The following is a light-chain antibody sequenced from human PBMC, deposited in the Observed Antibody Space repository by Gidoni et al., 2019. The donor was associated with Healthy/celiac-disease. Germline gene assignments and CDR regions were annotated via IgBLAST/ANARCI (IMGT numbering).Light chain of an antibody. CDR2: DAS. V-gene: IGKV3-11*01. CDR3: QQRSNWPIT. Sequence: EIVLTQSPATLSLSPGERATLSGRASQSVSSYLAWYQQKPGQAPRLLIYDASNRATGIPARVSGSGSGKDFNLTISSLEPEDVAVYYCQQRSNWPITFGQGTRLEIK. CDR1: QSVSSY. J-gene: IGKJ5*01.